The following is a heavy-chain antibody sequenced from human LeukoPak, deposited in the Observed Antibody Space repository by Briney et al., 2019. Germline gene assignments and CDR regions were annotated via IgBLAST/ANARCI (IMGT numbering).Heavy chain of an antibody. CDR3: ARGGYYGSGNDFRFDP. V-gene: IGHV4-61*01. CDR1: GVSISTSRYY. CDR2: IYYSGST. D-gene: IGHD3-10*01. J-gene: IGHJ5*02. Sequence: SETLSLTCTVSGVSISTSRYYWSWIRQPPGKGLEWIGYIYYSGSTNYKPSLKSRVTISVDTSKNQFSLKLSSVTAADTAVYYCARGGYYGSGNDFRFDPWGQGTLVTVSS.